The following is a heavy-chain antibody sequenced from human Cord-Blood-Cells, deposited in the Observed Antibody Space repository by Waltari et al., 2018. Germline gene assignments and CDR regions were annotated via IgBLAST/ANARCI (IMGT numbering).Heavy chain of an antibody. CDR1: GFTFSNAW. CDR3: TTDNWNYYYYGMDV. Sequence: EVQLVESGGGLVKPGGSLRLSCAASGFTFSNAWMSWVRQAPGKGLEWVGRIKSKTDGGTTEYAAPVKGRFTISRDDSKNTLYLQMNSLKTEDTAVYYCTTDNWNYYYYGMDVWGQGTTVTVSS. D-gene: IGHD1-20*01. J-gene: IGHJ6*02. CDR2: IKSKTDGGTT. V-gene: IGHV3-15*01.